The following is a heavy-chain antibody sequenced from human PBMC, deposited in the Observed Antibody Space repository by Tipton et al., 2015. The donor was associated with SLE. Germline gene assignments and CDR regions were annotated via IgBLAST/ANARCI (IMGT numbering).Heavy chain of an antibody. CDR2: IYTSGST. CDR3: ARGTSYYDFWSGFLNWYFDL. D-gene: IGHD3-3*01. CDR1: GGSISSYY. V-gene: IGHV4-4*07. J-gene: IGHJ2*01. Sequence: TLSLTCTVSGGSISSYYYSWIRQPAGRGLEWIGRIYTSGSTNYNPSLKSRVTMSVDTSKNQFSLKLSSVTAADTAVYYCARGTSYYDFWSGFLNWYFDLWGRGTLVTVSS.